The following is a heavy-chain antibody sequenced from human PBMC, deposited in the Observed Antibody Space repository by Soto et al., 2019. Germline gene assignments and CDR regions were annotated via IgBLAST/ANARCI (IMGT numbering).Heavy chain of an antibody. CDR1: GFTFSTYA. Sequence: PGGSLRLSCAASGFTFSTYAMNWVRQAPGMGLEWVSSIGSSTKYYADSVKGRFTISRDNAKNSLYLQMNSLRAEDTAVYYCARDQLYYNDISGRPLNAIDVWGQGTMVTVSS. CDR3: ARDQLYYNDISGRPLNAIDV. V-gene: IGHV3-48*01. CDR2: IGSSTK. D-gene: IGHD3-22*01. J-gene: IGHJ3*01.